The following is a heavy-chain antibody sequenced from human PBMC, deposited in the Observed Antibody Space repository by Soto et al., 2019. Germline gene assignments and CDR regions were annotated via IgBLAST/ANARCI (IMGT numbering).Heavy chain of an antibody. CDR1: GFTFSSYY. J-gene: IGHJ4*02. CDR3: ARGFYGDPPALDY. Sequence: EVQLVESGGGLVQPGGSLRLSCAASGFTFSSYYMHWVRQAPGKGLVWISRIKTEGSFSSYADSVKGRFTISRDNDRNTLFLQMNSLSYDDTAVYYCARGFYGDPPALDYWGQGTLVSVSS. V-gene: IGHV3-74*01. CDR2: IKTEGSFS. D-gene: IGHD4-17*01.